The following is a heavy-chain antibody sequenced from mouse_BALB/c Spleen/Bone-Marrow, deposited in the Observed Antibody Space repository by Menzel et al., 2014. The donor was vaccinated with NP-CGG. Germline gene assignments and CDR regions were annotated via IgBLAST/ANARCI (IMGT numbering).Heavy chain of an antibody. J-gene: IGHJ4*01. CDR2: INPSSAYT. CDR3: TIRYYAMDY. V-gene: IGHV1-4*01. CDR1: GYTFTRYT. Sequence: VQLQQSGAELARPGASVKMSCQASGYTFTRYTMHWEKQRPGQGLEWIGYINPSSAYTNYNQKFKDKATLTADKSSSTAYMQLSSLTSEDSAVYYCTIRYYAMDYWGQGTSATVSS. D-gene: IGHD1-1*01.